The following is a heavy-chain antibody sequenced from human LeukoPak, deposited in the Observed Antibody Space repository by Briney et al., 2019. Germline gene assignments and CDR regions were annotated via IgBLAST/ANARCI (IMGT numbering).Heavy chain of an antibody. V-gene: IGHV1-8*01. CDR1: GYTFTSND. J-gene: IGHJ4*02. Sequence: GASVKVSCKASGYTFTSNDINWVRQATGQGLEWMGWMNPNSGNTGYAQKFQGRVTMTRNTSISTAYMELSSLRSEDTAVYYCARDRIAVAGTAFDYWGQGTLVTVSS. CDR3: ARDRIAVAGTAFDY. D-gene: IGHD6-19*01. CDR2: MNPNSGNT.